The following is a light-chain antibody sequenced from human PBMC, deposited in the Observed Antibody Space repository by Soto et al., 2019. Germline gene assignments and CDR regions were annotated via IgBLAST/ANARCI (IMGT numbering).Light chain of an antibody. CDR2: ANI. Sequence: QSVLTQPPSVSGAPGQRVTISCTGSISNIGAGYDVHWYQQLPGTAPKLLIYANINRPSGVPDRFSGSKSGTSASLAITGLQAEDEADYYCQSYDSSLSALFGTGTKLTVL. CDR1: ISNIGAGYD. V-gene: IGLV1-40*01. J-gene: IGLJ1*01. CDR3: QSYDSSLSAL.